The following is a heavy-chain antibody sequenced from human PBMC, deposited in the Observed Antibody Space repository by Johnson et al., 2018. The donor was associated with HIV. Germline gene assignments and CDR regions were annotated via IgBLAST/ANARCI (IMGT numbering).Heavy chain of an antibody. J-gene: IGHJ3*01. V-gene: IGHV3-30*02. Sequence: QVQLVESGGGVVQPGRSLRLSCAASGFTFSSYAMHWVRQAPGKGLEWVAFIRYDGSNKYYSDSVKGRFTISRDNSKNTLYLQMNSLRPEDTAVYYCARETGDPVVPAARDAFDVWGQGTVVIVSS. CDR3: ARETGDPVVPAARDAFDV. CDR1: GFTFSSYA. D-gene: IGHD2-2*01. CDR2: IRYDGSNK.